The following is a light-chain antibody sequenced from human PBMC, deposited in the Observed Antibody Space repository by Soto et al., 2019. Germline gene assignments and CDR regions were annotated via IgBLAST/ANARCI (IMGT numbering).Light chain of an antibody. V-gene: IGLV1-40*01. Sequence: QSVLTQPPSVSGAPGQRVTISCTGSSSNIGAGYDVHWYQQLPGTAPKLLIYVNSNRPSGVPDRFSGPKSGTSASLAITGLQADDEADYCCQSYDSTLSFYVFGTGTKLTVL. CDR1: SSNIGAGYD. CDR2: VNS. J-gene: IGLJ1*01. CDR3: QSYDSTLSFYV.